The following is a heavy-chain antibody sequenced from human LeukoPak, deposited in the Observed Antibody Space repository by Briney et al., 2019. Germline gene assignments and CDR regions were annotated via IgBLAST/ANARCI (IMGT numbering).Heavy chain of an antibody. J-gene: IGHJ2*01. Sequence: GSVKVSCKASGYTFTSYGISWVRQAPGQGLEWMGWINPLSGETNYTQKFEARVTMTRDTSITTAYMELTSLRFDDTAIYYCARIASDWGSKYWYFDLWGRGTLVTVSS. CDR2: INPLSGET. D-gene: IGHD2-21*01. CDR3: ARIASDWGSKYWYFDL. CDR1: GYTFTSYG. V-gene: IGHV1-2*02.